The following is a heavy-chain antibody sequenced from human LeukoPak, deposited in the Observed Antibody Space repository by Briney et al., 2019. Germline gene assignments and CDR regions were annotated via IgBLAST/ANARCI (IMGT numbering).Heavy chain of an antibody. CDR2: IYYSGST. CDR3: AREGDGDYPRWYFDL. V-gene: IGHV4-59*01. CDR1: GGSISSYY. J-gene: IGHJ2*01. D-gene: IGHD4-17*01. Sequence: PSETLYLTCTVSGGSISSYYWSWIRQPPGKGLEWIGYIYYSGSTNYNPSLKSRVTISVDTSKNQFSLKLSSVTAADTAVYYCAREGDGDYPRWYFDLWGRGTLVTVSS.